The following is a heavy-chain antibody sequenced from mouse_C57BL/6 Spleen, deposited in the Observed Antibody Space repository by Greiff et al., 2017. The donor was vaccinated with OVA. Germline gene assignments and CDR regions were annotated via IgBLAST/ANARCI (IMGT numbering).Heavy chain of an antibody. D-gene: IGHD2-3*01. Sequence: EVQRVESEGGLVQPGSSMKLSCTASGFTFSDYYMAWVRQVPEKGLEWVANINYDGSSTYYLDSLKSRFIISRDNAKNILYLQMSSLKSEDTATYYCARGIYDGRFDYWGQGTTLTVSS. CDR2: INYDGSST. J-gene: IGHJ2*01. CDR3: ARGIYDGRFDY. V-gene: IGHV5-16*01. CDR1: GFTFSDYY.